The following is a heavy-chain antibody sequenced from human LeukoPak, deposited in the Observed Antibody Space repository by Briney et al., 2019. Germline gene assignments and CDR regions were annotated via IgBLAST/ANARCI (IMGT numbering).Heavy chain of an antibody. CDR2: IYPGDSDT. D-gene: IGHD4-17*01. CDR1: GYSFPSYW. CDR3: ARCYGDYGGTLDY. Sequence: GESLKISCKGYGYSFPSYWIGWVRQMPGEGLEWMGIIYPGDSDTRYSPSFQGQVTISADKSISTAYLQWSSLKASDTAMYYCARCYGDYGGTLDYWGQGTLVSVSS. V-gene: IGHV5-51*01. J-gene: IGHJ4*02.